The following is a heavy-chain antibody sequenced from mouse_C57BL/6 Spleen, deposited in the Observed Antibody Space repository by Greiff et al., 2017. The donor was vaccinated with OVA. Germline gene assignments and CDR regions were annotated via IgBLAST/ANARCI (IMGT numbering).Heavy chain of an antibody. CDR2: IDPSDSYT. CDR1: GYTFTSYW. D-gene: IGHD2-3*01. J-gene: IGHJ2*01. CDR3: ARSDGYYPFDY. Sequence: QVQLQQPGAELVMPGASVKLSCKASGYTFTSYWMHWVKQRPGQGLEWIGEIDPSDSYTNYNQKFKGKSTLTVDKSSSTAYMQLSSLTSEDSAVYYCARSDGYYPFDYWGQGTTLTVSS. V-gene: IGHV1-69*01.